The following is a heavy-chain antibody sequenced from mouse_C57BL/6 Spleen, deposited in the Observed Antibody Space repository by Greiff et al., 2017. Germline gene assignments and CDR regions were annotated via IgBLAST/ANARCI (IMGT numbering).Heavy chain of an antibody. CDR2: IRNKANNHVT. J-gene: IGHJ2*01. Sequence: DVMLVESGGGLVQPGGSMKLPCAAPGFTFSDAWMDWVRQSPEKGLEWVAEIRNKANNHVTYYADSVTGRFTISRDDSQNSVYLQMNSLSTEDTGIYYCHYSYCGFWGQGTTLTVSS. CDR1: GFTFSDAW. V-gene: IGHV6-6*01. D-gene: IGHD2-12*01. CDR3: HYSYCGF.